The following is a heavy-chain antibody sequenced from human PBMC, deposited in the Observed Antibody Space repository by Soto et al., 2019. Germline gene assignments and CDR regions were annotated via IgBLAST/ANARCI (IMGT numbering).Heavy chain of an antibody. CDR3: AKRQTRGGCSSPYYYYYIDV. CDR1: GFTFCSYA. CDR2: ISGSGGST. J-gene: IGHJ6*02. D-gene: IGHD3-16*01. V-gene: IGHV3-23*01. Sequence: EVPLLESGGGLVQPGGSLRLSCAASGFTFCSYAMSWDRQAPRKGLEWVSAISGSGGSTYYADSVNGRFTISRDNSKNTLDLQMHRLRAEDTAVYYCAKRQTRGGCSSPYYYYYIDVWGHWTTVAVAS.